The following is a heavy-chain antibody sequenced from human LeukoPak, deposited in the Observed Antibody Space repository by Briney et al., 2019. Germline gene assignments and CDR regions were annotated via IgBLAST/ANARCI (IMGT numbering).Heavy chain of an antibody. CDR3: ATYRGGGGGVGY. Sequence: SETLSLTCTVSGASPAGYYWSWIRQPPGKGLEWIGYFRNPNYNPSLKSRVTISGDTSKNQFSLKLNSVTAADTAVYYCATYRGGGGGVGYWGPGTLVIVSS. CDR1: GASPAGYY. J-gene: IGHJ4*02. D-gene: IGHD3-16*01. V-gene: IGHV4-59*01. CDR2: FRNP.